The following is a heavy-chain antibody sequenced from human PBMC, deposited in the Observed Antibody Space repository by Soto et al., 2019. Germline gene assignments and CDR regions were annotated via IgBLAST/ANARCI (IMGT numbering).Heavy chain of an antibody. J-gene: IGHJ4*02. CDR1: GFTFSSYG. CDR2: ISYDGRNK. CDR3: ATPLECYILPGYSLGSFDY. Sequence: QVQLVESGGGVVQPGRSLRLSCAASGFTFSSYGMHWVRQAPGKGLEWVADISYDGRNKYYAASVKGRFTISRDNSKNTLYLQMNSLRAEDTAVYYCATPLECYILPGYSLGSFDYWGQGTLVTVSS. V-gene: IGHV3-30*03. D-gene: IGHD3-9*01.